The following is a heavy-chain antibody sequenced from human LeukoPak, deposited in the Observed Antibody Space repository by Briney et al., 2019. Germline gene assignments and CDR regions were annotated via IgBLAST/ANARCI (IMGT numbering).Heavy chain of an antibody. D-gene: IGHD1-1*01. CDR1: GFTFSSYW. CDR2: IKQDGSAK. J-gene: IGHJ6*02. Sequence: PGGSLRLSCAASGFTFSSYWMSWVRQAPGKGLEWVANIKQDGSAKFYVDSVKGRFTISRDNAKNSLYLQMNSLRAEDTAVYYCARPTAPYHYYGMDVWGQGTTVTVSS. CDR3: ARPTAPYHYYGMDV. V-gene: IGHV3-7*02.